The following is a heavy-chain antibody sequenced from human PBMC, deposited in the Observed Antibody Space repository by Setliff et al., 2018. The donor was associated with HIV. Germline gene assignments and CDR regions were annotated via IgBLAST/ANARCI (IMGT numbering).Heavy chain of an antibody. V-gene: IGHV3-30*02. Sequence: PGGSLRLSCSVSGFTFSSHGMHWVRQTPGKGLEWVAFTVIDGTYTFYADSVKGRFTISRDNSKNTLFLQLNSLRPEDTAVYYCASARIPTGGTSTSLDYWGQGALVTLSS. D-gene: IGHD1-1*01. CDR3: ASARIPTGGTSTSLDY. J-gene: IGHJ4*02. CDR1: GFTFSSHG. CDR2: TVIDGTYT.